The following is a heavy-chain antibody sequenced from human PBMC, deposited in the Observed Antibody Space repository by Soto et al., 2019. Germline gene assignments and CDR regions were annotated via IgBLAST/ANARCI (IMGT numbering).Heavy chain of an antibody. Sequence: SETLSLTCAVYGGSFSGYYWSWIRQPPGKGLEWIGEINHSGSTNYNPSLKSRVTISVDTSKNQFSLKLSSVTAADTAVYYCARASTLAGTADFDYWGQGTLVTVSS. J-gene: IGHJ4*02. CDR1: GGSFSGYY. V-gene: IGHV4-34*01. D-gene: IGHD6-19*01. CDR2: INHSGST. CDR3: ARASTLAGTADFDY.